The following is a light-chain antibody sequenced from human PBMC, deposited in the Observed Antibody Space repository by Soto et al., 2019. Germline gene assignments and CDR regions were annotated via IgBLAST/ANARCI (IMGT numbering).Light chain of an antibody. V-gene: IGKV1-33*01. CDR2: DAS. Sequence: DLQMTQSPSSLSASVGDTVTITCQASRDISVYLNWYQQKPGKAPKLLVFDASNLQTGVPSRFSGSGTGTHFTFTISSLQTEDVASYYCQQYDTLPPYTFGQGTRLEI. CDR3: QQYDTLPPYT. CDR1: RDISVY. J-gene: IGKJ2*01.